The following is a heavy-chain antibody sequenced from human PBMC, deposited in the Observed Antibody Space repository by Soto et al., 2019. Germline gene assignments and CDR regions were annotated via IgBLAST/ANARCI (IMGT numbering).Heavy chain of an antibody. J-gene: IGHJ3*02. Sequence: SVKVSCKASGGTFSSYAISWVRQAPGQGLEWMGGIIPIFGTANYAQKFQGRVTITADESASTAYMELSSLRSEDTAVYYCAKVVGATTAVAFDIWGQGTMVTVSS. V-gene: IGHV1-69*13. CDR3: AKVVGATTAVAFDI. CDR2: IIPIFGTA. D-gene: IGHD1-26*01. CDR1: GGTFSSYA.